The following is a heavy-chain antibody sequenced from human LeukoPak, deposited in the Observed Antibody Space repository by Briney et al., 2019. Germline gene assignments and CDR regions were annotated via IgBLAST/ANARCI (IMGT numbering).Heavy chain of an antibody. CDR3: AKGIYVVPAAIGYGMDV. CDR2: ISSSSSYI. D-gene: IGHD2-2*01. J-gene: IGHJ6*02. CDR1: GFTFSSYS. V-gene: IGHV3-21*01. Sequence: GSLRLSCAASGFTFSSYSMNWVRQAPGKGLEWVSSISSSSSYIYYADSVKGRFTISRDNAKNSLYLQMNSLRAEDTAVYFCAKGIYVVPAAIGYGMDVWGQGTTVTVSS.